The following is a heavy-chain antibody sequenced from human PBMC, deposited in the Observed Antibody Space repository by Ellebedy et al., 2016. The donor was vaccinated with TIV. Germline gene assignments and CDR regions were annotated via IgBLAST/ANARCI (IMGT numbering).Heavy chain of an antibody. D-gene: IGHD6-19*01. CDR3: ARDQWLGRAYYFDS. V-gene: IGHV3-20*04. CDR1: GFTFDDYG. Sequence: GGSLRLSCAGSGFTFDDYGMNWVRQAPGKGLEWVSGVNWNGGRTGYADSVKGRFSISRDNTKNSLYLQMNSLTDEDTAVYYCARDQWLGRAYYFDSWGQGTLVTVSS. CDR2: VNWNGGRT. J-gene: IGHJ4*02.